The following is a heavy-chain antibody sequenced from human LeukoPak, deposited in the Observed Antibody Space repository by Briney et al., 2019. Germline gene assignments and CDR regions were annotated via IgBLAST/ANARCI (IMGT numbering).Heavy chain of an antibody. J-gene: IGHJ4*02. Sequence: SETLSLTCSVSGGSISGYYWSWIRQPPGKGLEWIWYIYYSGSTNYNPSLESRLTISADTSKNQFSLKLNSVTAADTAVYYCARGNGWYFYWGQGALVTVSS. CDR2: IYYSGST. CDR3: ARGNGWYFY. V-gene: IGHV4-59*01. D-gene: IGHD6-19*01. CDR1: GGSISGYY.